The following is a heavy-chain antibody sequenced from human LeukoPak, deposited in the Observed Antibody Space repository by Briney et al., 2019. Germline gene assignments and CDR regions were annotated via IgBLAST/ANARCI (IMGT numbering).Heavy chain of an antibody. V-gene: IGHV1-2*02. CDR3: ARAGFGELPSYGMDV. CDR2: INPNSGGT. CDR1: GYTFTGYY. Sequence: ASVKVSCKASGYTFTGYYMHWVRQAPGQGLEWMGWINPNSGGTNYAQKFQGRVTMTRDTSISTAYMELSRLRSDDTAVYYWARAGFGELPSYGMDVWGQGTTVTVSS. J-gene: IGHJ6*02. D-gene: IGHD3-10*01.